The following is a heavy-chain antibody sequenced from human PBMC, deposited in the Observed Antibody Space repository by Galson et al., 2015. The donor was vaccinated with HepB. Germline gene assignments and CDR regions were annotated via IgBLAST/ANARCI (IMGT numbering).Heavy chain of an antibody. CDR2: INAGNGNT. D-gene: IGHD2-2*03. CDR3: ARDYDGYCSSTSCSNFMDV. J-gene: IGHJ6*02. Sequence: SVKVSCKASGYTFTSYAMHWVRQAPGQRLEWMGRINAGNGNTKYSQKFQGRVTITRDTSASTAYMELSSLRSEDTAVYYCARDYDGYCSSTSCSNFMDVWGQGTTVTVSS. V-gene: IGHV1-3*01. CDR1: GYTFTSYA.